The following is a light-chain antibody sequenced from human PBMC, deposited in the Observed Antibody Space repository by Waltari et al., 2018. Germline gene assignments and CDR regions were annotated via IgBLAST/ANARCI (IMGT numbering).Light chain of an antibody. CDR2: GAS. Sequence: EIVMTQSPATLSVFPGERATLPCRASQSVATSLAWYQQKPGQAPRLLIYGASTRPTGIPARFSGGGSGTEFTLTISSLQSEDFAVYYCQQYNNWPLLTFGGGTRVEIK. CDR3: QQYNNWPLLT. J-gene: IGKJ4*01. V-gene: IGKV3-15*01. CDR1: QSVATS.